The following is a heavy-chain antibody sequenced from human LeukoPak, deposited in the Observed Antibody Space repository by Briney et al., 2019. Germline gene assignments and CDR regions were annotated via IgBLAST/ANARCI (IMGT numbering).Heavy chain of an antibody. J-gene: IGHJ4*02. D-gene: IGHD5-18*01. CDR1: GFTFSSYE. V-gene: IGHV3-48*03. Sequence: GGSLRLSCAASGFTFSSYEMNWVRQAPGKGLEWVSYISSSGSTIYYADSVKGRFTISRDNAKNSLYLRMNSLRAEDTAVYYCATPWVLDTAMDPFDYWGQGNLVTASS. CDR3: ATPWVLDTAMDPFDY. CDR2: ISSSGSTI.